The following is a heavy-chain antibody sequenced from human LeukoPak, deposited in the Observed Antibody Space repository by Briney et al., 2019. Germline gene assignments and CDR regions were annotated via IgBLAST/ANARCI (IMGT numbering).Heavy chain of an antibody. Sequence: GGSLRLSCAASGFTFSDYYMSWVRQAPGKGLEWVSVIYSGGSTYYADSVKGRFTISRDNSKSTLYIQMNSLRAEDTAVYYCARAKPKNMVRGLIMRRESRYYFDYWGQGTLVTVSS. J-gene: IGHJ4*02. CDR3: ARAKPKNMVRGLIMRRESRYYFDY. CDR1: GFTFSDYY. CDR2: IYSGGST. D-gene: IGHD3-10*01. V-gene: IGHV3-53*01.